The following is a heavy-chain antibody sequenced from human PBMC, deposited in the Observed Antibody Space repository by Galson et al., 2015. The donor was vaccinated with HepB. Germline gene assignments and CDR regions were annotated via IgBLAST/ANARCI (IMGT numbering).Heavy chain of an antibody. Sequence: SLRLSCAASGFTFSGSAMHWVRQASGKGLEWVGRIRSKANSYATAYAASVKGRFTISRDDSKNTAYLQMNSLKTEDTAVYYCNWACSSTSCYDHFDYWGQGTLVTVSS. V-gene: IGHV3-73*01. CDR3: NWACSSTSCYDHFDY. J-gene: IGHJ4*02. CDR1: GFTFSGSA. CDR2: IRSKANSYAT. D-gene: IGHD2-2*01.